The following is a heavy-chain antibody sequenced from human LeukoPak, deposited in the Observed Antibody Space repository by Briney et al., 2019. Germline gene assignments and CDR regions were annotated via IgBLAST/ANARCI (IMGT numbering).Heavy chain of an antibody. J-gene: IGHJ5*02. CDR3: ARVQVEYGYGLVISNWFDT. D-gene: IGHD5-18*01. CDR2: ISSSGSTI. Sequence: GQSLRLSWAASAFTFSNNYISWIRQAPGKVLEWVSYISSSGSTIYYADSVKGRFTISRDNAKSSLYLQMNSLRGDDTAVYYCARVQVEYGYGLVISNWFDTWGQGTLVTVSS. V-gene: IGHV3-11*01. CDR1: AFTFSNNY.